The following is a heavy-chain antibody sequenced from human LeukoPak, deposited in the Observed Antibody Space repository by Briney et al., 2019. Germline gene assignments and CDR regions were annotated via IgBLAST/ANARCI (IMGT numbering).Heavy chain of an antibody. J-gene: IGHJ4*02. Sequence: ASETLSLTCAVSAGSVSGHCWSWIRQSPGKGLEWIGYICNSASANYNPSLESRVVMSIDMSENHFSLNVNSVTTADTAVYYCARGGAPRSPELDYWGQGILVTVSS. CDR2: ICNSASA. CDR1: AGSVSGHC. D-gene: IGHD3-10*01. V-gene: IGHV4-59*02. CDR3: ARGGAPRSPELDY.